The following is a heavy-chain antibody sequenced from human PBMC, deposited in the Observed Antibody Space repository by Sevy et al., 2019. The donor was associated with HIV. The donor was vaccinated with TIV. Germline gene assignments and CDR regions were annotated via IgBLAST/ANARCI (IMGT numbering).Heavy chain of an antibody. CDR3: TKDRVIYCSSISCQEFDY. D-gene: IGHD2-2*01. CDR2: ISDSAGST. J-gene: IGHJ4*02. Sequence: GGSLRLSCAASGFTFTNSAMRWVRQAPGKGLEWVSTISDSAGSTYYADSVKGRFTISKDNSKNRLYLRMNSLRAEDTAVYYCTKDRVIYCSSISCQEFDYWGQGTLVTVSS. CDR1: GFTFTNSA. V-gene: IGHV3-23*01.